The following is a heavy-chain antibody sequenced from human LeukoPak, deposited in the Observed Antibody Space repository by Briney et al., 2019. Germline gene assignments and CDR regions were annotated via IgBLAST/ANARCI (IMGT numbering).Heavy chain of an antibody. CDR2: IYTSGST. CDR3: ARAQGYGGNFDY. Sequence: SQTVSLTCTVSGGSISSGSYYWSWIRQPAGKGLEWIGHIYTSGSTNYNPSLKGRVTMSVDTSKNQFSLKLSSVTAADTAVYYCARAQGYGGNFDYWGQGTLVTVSS. J-gene: IGHJ4*02. D-gene: IGHD4-23*01. CDR1: GGSISSGSYY. V-gene: IGHV4-61*09.